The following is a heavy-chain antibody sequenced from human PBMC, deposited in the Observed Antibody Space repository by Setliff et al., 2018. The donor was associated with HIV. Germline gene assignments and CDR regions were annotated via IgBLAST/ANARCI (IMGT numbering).Heavy chain of an antibody. CDR2: IIPIFGTA. CDR1: GGTFSSYA. D-gene: IGHD2-15*01. Sequence: SVKVSCKASGGTFSSYAISWVRQAPGQGLEWMGGIIPIFGTANYAQKFQGRVTITADESTSTAYMELSSLRSEDTAVYYCARDGGYCSGGSGSESGYWGQGTLVTVSS. J-gene: IGHJ4*02. CDR3: ARDGGYCSGGSGSESGY. V-gene: IGHV1-69*13.